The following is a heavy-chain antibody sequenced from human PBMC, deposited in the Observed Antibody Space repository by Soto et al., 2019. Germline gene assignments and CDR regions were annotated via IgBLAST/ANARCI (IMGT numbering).Heavy chain of an antibody. CDR2: IDPSDSYT. V-gene: IGHV5-10-1*01. J-gene: IGHJ6*02. Sequence: SLKISCKGSGYSFTSYWISWVRQMPGKGLEWMGRIDPSDSYTNYSPSFQGHVTISADKSISTAYLQWSSLRASDTAMYYCARLGWYYYGMDVWGQGTTVTVSS. CDR1: GYSFTSYW. D-gene: IGHD6-19*01. CDR3: ARLGWYYYGMDV.